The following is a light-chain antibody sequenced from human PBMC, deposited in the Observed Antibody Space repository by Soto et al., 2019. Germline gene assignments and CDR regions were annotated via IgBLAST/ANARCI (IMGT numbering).Light chain of an antibody. V-gene: IGKV3-20*01. CDR2: GAP. CDR3: QQYGSSLYT. J-gene: IGKJ2*01. CDR1: QSVSSSY. Sequence: EIVLTQSPGTLSLSPGERATLSCRASQSVSSSYLAWYQQKPGQAPRLLIYGAPSRATGIPDRFSGSGSGTYFTLTSSRLEPEGLAEYCCQQYGSSLYTFGQGTKLEIK.